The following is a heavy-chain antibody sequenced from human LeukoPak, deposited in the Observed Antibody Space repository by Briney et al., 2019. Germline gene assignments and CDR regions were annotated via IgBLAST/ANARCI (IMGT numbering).Heavy chain of an antibody. CDR1: GYTFTSYD. CDR3: ASSDFWSGYYIPYYYYYGMDV. CDR2: MNTNSGNT. D-gene: IGHD3-3*01. J-gene: IGHJ6*02. Sequence: GTSVKVSCKASGYTFTSYDISWVRQATGQGLEWMGWMNTNSGNTGYAQKFQGRVTMTRNTSISTAYMELSSLRSEDTAVYYCASSDFWSGYYIPYYYYYGMDVWGQGTTVTVSS. V-gene: IGHV1-8*01.